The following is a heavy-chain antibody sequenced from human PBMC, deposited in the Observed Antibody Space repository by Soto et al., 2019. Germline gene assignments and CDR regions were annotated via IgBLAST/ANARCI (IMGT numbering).Heavy chain of an antibody. CDR1: GGTFSSYA. D-gene: IGHD3-10*01. CDR2: IIPIFGTA. CDR3: ARSLWFGELVWFDP. V-gene: IGHV1-69*06. Sequence: ASVKVSCKASGGTFSSYAISWVRQAPGQGLEWMGGIIPIFGTANYAQKFQGRVTITADKSTSTAYMELSSLRSEDTAVYYCARSLWFGELVWFDPWGQGTLVTVSS. J-gene: IGHJ5*02.